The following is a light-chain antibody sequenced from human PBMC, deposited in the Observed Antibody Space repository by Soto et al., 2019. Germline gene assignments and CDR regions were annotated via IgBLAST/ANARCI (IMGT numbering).Light chain of an antibody. CDR1: QSVRSSS. CDR2: GAS. J-gene: IGKJ2*01. CDR3: QQYGDSYT. V-gene: IGKV3-20*01. Sequence: ELVLTQSSGTLSLSPGERATLSCRASQSVRSSSLAWYQQKPGQAPRLLIYGASTRATGIPDRFSGSGSGTDFTLTIRRLEPEDFVVYYCQQYGDSYTFGQGTKLEIK.